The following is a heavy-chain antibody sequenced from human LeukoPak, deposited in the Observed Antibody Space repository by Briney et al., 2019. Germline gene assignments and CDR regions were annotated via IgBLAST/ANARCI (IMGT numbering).Heavy chain of an antibody. V-gene: IGHV4-31*03. CDR3: ARKDIDGMDV. CDR1: GGSISSGGYY. D-gene: IGHD2-15*01. J-gene: IGHJ6*02. Sequence: SETLSLTCTVSGGSISSGGYYWSWIRQHPGKGLEWIGYIYYSGSTYYNPSLKSRVTISVDTSKNQFSLKLSSVTAADTAVYYCARKDIDGMDVWGQGTTVTVSS. CDR2: IYYSGST.